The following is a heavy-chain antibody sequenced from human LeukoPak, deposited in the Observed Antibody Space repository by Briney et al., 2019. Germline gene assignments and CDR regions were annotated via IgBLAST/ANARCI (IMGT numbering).Heavy chain of an antibody. V-gene: IGHV4-61*02. D-gene: IGHD3-3*01. CDR3: ARATIFGVVILD. CDR2: IYTSGST. CDR1: GGSISSGSYY. J-gene: IGHJ3*01. Sequence: PSQTLSLTCTASGGSISSGSYYWSWLRQPAGKGLEWIGRIYTSGSTNYSPSLKSRVTISVDTSKNQFSLKLSSVTAADTAVYYCARATIFGVVILDWGQGTMVTVSS.